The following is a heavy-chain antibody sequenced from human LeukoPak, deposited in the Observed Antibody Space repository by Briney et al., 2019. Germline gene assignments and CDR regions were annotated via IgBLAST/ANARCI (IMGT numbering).Heavy chain of an antibody. Sequence: GSSVKVSCKASGGTFSSYAISWVRQAPGQGLEWMGGIIPIFGTANYAQKFQGRVTITADESTSTAYMELSSLRSEDTAVYYCARGSGGSSHYYYYGMDVWGQGTTVTVSS. V-gene: IGHV1-69*01. CDR3: ARGSGGSSHYYYYGMDV. D-gene: IGHD3-16*01. J-gene: IGHJ6*02. CDR1: GGTFSSYA. CDR2: IIPIFGTA.